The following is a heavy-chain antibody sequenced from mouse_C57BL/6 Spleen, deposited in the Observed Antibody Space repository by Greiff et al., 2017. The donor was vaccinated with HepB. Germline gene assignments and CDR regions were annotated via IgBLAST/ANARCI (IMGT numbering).Heavy chain of an antibody. Sequence: EVKLEESGGGLVQPGGSLKLSCAASGFTFSDYGMAWVRQAPRKGPEWVAFISNLAYSIYYADTVTGRFTISRENAKNTLYLEMSSLRSEDTAMYYCARPGAVVAGDYAMDYWGQGTSVTVSS. CDR1: GFTFSDYG. CDR2: ISNLAYSI. CDR3: ARPGAVVAGDYAMDY. V-gene: IGHV5-15*04. D-gene: IGHD1-1*01. J-gene: IGHJ4*01.